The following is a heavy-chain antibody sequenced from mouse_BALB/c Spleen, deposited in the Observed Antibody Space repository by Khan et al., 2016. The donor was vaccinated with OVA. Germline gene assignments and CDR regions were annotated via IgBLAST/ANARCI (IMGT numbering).Heavy chain of an antibody. CDR1: GYSFTVYY. J-gene: IGHJ3*01. V-gene: IGHV1-20*01. CDR3: ARGYGLFTY. Sequence: VQLKESGPDLVKPGASVKISCKASGYSFTVYYMTWVKQSHGKSPEWIGRVNPNNGDTNYNQTFKGKAILTVDKSSNTAYMELRRLTSEDSAVYDCARGYGLFTYWGQGTMVTVSA. D-gene: IGHD2-14*01. CDR2: VNPNNGDT.